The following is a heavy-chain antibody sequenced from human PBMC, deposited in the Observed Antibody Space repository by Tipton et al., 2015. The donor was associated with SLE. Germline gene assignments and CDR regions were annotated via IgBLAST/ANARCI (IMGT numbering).Heavy chain of an antibody. CDR3: ARDGLELGSDFDY. J-gene: IGHJ4*02. D-gene: IGHD7-27*01. CDR2: IYYSGST. CDR1: GGSISSSSYY. V-gene: IGHV4-39*02. Sequence: TLSLTCTVSGGSISSSSYYWGWIRQPPGKGLEWIGSIYYSGSTYYNPSLKGRFTISRDNSKNTLYLQMSSLRAEDTAVYYCARDGLELGSDFDYWGQGTLVTVSS.